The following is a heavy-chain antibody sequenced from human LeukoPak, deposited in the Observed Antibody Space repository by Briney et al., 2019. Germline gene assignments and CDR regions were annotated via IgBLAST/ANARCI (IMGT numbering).Heavy chain of an antibody. CDR1: GFTFSSYS. J-gene: IGHJ4*02. V-gene: IGHV3-48*01. CDR2: IDTTSSAI. Sequence: GGSLRLSCAASGFTFSSYSMTWVRQAPGEGLEWVSYIDTTSSAIYYADSVRGRFTISRDNAKNSLYLQIYSLRAEDTAVYYCAREAVAGIDYWGQGILVTVSS. D-gene: IGHD6-19*01. CDR3: AREAVAGIDY.